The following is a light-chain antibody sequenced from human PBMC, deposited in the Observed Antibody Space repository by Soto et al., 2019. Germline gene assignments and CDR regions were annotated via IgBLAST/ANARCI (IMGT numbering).Light chain of an antibody. CDR1: QSVGSN. V-gene: IGKV3-15*01. CDR2: GAS. J-gene: IGKJ1*01. CDR3: QQDNERPPWT. Sequence: EIVMTQSPATLSVSPGERATLSCRASQSVGSNVAWYQQKPGQAPRLLIYGASSRATGIPARVSGSGSGTDFTLTISSLQSDDVGDYDCQQDNERPPWTFGQGTKVEIK.